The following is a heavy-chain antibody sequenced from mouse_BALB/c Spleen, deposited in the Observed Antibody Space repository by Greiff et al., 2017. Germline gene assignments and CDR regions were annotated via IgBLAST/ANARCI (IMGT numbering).Heavy chain of an antibody. D-gene: IGHD2-3*01. V-gene: IGHV3-6*02. J-gene: IGHJ2*01. CDR2: ISYDGSN. CDR3: ATYDYFDY. Sequence: EVKLQESGPGLVKPSQSLSLTCSVTGYSITSGYYWNWIRQFPGNKLEWMGYISYDGSNNYNPSLKNRISITRDTSKNQFFLKLNSVTTEDTATYYCATYDYFDYWGQGTTLTVSS. CDR1: GYSITSGYY.